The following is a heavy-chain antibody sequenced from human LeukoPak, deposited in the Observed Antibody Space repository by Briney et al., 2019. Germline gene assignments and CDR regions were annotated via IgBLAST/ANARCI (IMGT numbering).Heavy chain of an antibody. V-gene: IGHV1-18*01. CDR3: ARWYQLPLYYYYYYMDV. J-gene: IGHJ6*03. Sequence: ASVKVSCKASGYTFTSYGISWVRQAPGQGLEWMGWISAYNGNTNYAQKLRGRVTMTTDTSTSTAYMELRSLRSDDTAVYYCARWYQLPLYYYYYYMDVWGKGTTVTVSS. CDR1: GYTFTSYG. CDR2: ISAYNGNT. D-gene: IGHD2-2*01.